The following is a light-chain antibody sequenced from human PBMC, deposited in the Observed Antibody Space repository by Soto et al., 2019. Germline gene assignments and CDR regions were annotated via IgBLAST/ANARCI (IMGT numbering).Light chain of an antibody. CDR2: EAS. Sequence: DIHMSQSPSTLFASICDRVTITCRASQSISGWLAWYQQKPGTAPKLLIYEASNLESGVPSRFSGSGSGTDFTLTITGLQPEDFATYYCQNYDSAPWTFGEGTKVDI. CDR3: QNYDSAPWT. J-gene: IGKJ1*01. CDR1: QSISGW. V-gene: IGKV1-5*01.